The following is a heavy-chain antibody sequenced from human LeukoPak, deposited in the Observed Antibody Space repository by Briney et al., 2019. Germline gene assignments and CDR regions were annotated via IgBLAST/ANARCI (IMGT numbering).Heavy chain of an antibody. CDR2: IYHSGST. V-gene: IGHV4-38-2*02. D-gene: IGHD6-13*01. J-gene: IGHJ5*02. CDR3: ARGVSSWYNGASDWFDP. CDR1: GYSISSGYY. Sequence: SETLSLTCTVSGYSISSGYYWGWIRQPPGKGLEWIGSIYHSGSTYYNPSLKSRVTISVGTSKNQFSLKLSSVTAADTAVYYCARGVSSWYNGASDWFDPWGQGTLVTVSS.